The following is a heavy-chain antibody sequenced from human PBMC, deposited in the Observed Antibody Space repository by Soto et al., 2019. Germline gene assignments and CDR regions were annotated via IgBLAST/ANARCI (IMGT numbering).Heavy chain of an antibody. CDR1: GFTFSTYW. CDR3: ARDGIAVPAALRFDP. D-gene: IGHD2-2*02. Sequence: EVQLVESGGGLVQPGGSLRLSCAASGFTFSTYWMSWVRQAPGKGLEWVASIKQDGSEKYYVDSVKGRFTISRDNAKSSLCLQMNSLRAEDTAVYYCARDGIAVPAALRFDPWGQGTLVTVSS. CDR2: IKQDGSEK. V-gene: IGHV3-7*01. J-gene: IGHJ5*02.